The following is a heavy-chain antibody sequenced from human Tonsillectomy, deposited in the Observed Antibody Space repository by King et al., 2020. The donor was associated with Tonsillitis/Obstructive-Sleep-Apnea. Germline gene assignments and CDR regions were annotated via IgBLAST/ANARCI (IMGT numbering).Heavy chain of an antibody. CDR1: GFTFSSYA. CDR3: ARGGAPIDHGDHVGFDY. V-gene: IGHV3-30*01. J-gene: IGHJ4*02. Sequence: VQLVESGGGVVQPGRSLRLSCAASGFTFSSYAMHWVRQAPGKGLEWVAVISYDGSNKYYADSVRGRFTISRDNSKNTLYVQMNSLRAEDTAVYYCARGGAPIDHGDHVGFDYWGPGTLVTVSS. CDR2: ISYDGSNK. D-gene: IGHD4-17*01.